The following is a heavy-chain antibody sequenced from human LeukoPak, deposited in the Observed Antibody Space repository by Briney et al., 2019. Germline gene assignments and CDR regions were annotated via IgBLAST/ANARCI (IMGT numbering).Heavy chain of an antibody. J-gene: IGHJ4*02. CDR2: INHSGSA. CDR3: ARARGGVGIDY. V-gene: IGHV4-34*01. CDR1: GGSFSGYY. D-gene: IGHD3-10*01. Sequence: KSSETLSLTCAVYGGSFSGYYWTWIRQPPGKGLEWIGEINHSGSANYNPSLKGRVTVSVDTSKNQFSLKVTSVTAADTAVYYCARARGGVGIDYWGQGTLVTVSS.